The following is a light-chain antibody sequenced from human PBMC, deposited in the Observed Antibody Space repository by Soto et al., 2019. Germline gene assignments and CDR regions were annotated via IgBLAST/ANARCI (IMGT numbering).Light chain of an antibody. CDR3: KQYNSYPIT. CDR1: QSISTW. V-gene: IGKV1-5*03. CDR2: KAS. J-gene: IGKJ5*01. Sequence: DTQMTQFPSTLSASLGDRVTITCRASQSISTWLAWYQQKPGKVPNLLMYKASSLQSGVPSRFSGSGSGTEFTLTLNNLQPDDFGTYYCKQYNSYPITFGQGTRLEIK.